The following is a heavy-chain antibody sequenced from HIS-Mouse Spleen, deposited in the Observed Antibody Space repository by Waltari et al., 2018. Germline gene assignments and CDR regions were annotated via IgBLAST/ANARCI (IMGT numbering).Heavy chain of an antibody. D-gene: IGHD3-9*01. CDR3: ARRDWGILTFDY. Sequence: QVQLVQSGAEVKKPGASVKVSCKASGYTFTSYDINWVRQATGQGLEWMGWMKPNSGNTGYAKKFQGRVTMTRNTSISTAYMELSSLRSEDTAVYYCARRDWGILTFDYWGQGTLVTVSS. V-gene: IGHV1-8*01. J-gene: IGHJ4*02. CDR2: MKPNSGNT. CDR1: GYTFTSYD.